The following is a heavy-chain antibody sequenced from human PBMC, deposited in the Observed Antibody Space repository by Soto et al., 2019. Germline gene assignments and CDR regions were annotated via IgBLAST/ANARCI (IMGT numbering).Heavy chain of an antibody. D-gene: IGHD3-10*01. CDR3: ARLVYDTRLNYMYFDF. V-gene: IGHV4-4*02. CDR2: IFHDGTA. J-gene: IGHJ4*02. CDR1: GVSISSGNW. Sequence: SETLSLTCAVSGVSISSGNWWTWVRQSPQRGLGYIGEIFHDGTANYYPSFERRVAISVDTSKNQFSLKLTSVTAADTAIYFCARLVYDTRLNYMYFDFWGQGTLVTVSS.